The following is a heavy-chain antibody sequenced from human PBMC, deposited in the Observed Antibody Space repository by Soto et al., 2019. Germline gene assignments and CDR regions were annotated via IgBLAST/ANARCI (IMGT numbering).Heavy chain of an antibody. D-gene: IGHD3-10*01. J-gene: IGHJ6*02. Sequence: SVKVSCKASGGTFSSYAISWVRQAPGQGLEWMGGIIPIFGTANYAQKFQGRVTITADESTSTAYMELSSLRSEDTAVYYCARGFGDYYGSGSYYAHGMDVWGQGTTVTVSS. CDR1: GGTFSSYA. CDR3: ARGFGDYYGSGSYYAHGMDV. V-gene: IGHV1-69*13. CDR2: IIPIFGTA.